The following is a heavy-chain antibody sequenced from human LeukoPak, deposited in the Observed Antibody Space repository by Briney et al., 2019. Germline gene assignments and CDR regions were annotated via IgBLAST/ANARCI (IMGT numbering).Heavy chain of an antibody. CDR2: ISAYNGNT. CDR3: ARDLEHCRNIICSNSAY. CDR1: GYTFTSYG. J-gene: IGHJ4*02. V-gene: IGHV1-18*01. Sequence: ASVKVFCKASGYTFTSYGISWVRQAPGQGLEWMGWISAYNGNTNYAQKLQGRVTMTTDTSTSTAYMELRSLRSDDTAVYYCARDLEHCRNIICSNSAYWGQGTLVTVSS. D-gene: IGHD2-2*01.